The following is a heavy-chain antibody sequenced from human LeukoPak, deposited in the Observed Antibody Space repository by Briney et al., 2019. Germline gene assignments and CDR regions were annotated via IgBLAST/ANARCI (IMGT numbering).Heavy chain of an antibody. CDR2: IYYSGST. CDR3: ARTVATIEPYHFDF. CDR1: GGSISSFY. J-gene: IGHJ4*02. V-gene: IGHV4-59*08. Sequence: WETLSLTCTVSGGSISSFYWSWIRQPPGKGLEWIGYIYYSGSTNYNPSFKSRVTISVDTSKKQFSLKLSSVTAADTAVYYCARTVATIEPYHFDFWGQGTLVTVSS. D-gene: IGHD5-12*01.